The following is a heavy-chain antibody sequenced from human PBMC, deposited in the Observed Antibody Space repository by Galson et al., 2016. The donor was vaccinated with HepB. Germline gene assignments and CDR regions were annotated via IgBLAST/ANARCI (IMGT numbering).Heavy chain of an antibody. V-gene: IGHV1-69*13. J-gene: IGHJ4*02. CDR1: GGPFSSYA. D-gene: IGHD2-15*01. CDR3: ARNLGTPDGDHSGGAEDDY. Sequence: SVKVSCKASGGPFSSYAFSWVRQAPGQRLEWMGGIIPSFGTAHYAQKFQGRVTITADESTTTAFMELRGLRSEDTAVYFCARNLGTPDGDHSGGAEDDYWGQGTLVTVSS. CDR2: IIPSFGTA.